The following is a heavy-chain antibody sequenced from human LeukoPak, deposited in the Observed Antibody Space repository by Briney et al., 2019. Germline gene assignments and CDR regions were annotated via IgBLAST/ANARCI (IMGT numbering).Heavy chain of an antibody. Sequence: PGRSLRLPCAASGFTFSSYGMHWVRQAPGKGLEWVAVISYDGSNKYYADSVKGRFTISRDNSKNTLYLQMNSLRAEDTAVYYCAKPSSGWHGHFDYWGQGTLVTVSS. V-gene: IGHV3-30*18. CDR3: AKPSSGWHGHFDY. D-gene: IGHD6-19*01. CDR1: GFTFSSYG. J-gene: IGHJ4*02. CDR2: ISYDGSNK.